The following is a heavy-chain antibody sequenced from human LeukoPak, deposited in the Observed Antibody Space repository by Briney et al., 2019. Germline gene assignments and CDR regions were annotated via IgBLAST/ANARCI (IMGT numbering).Heavy chain of an antibody. Sequence: ASVKVSCKASGGTFSSYAISWVRQAPGQGLEWMGGIILIFGTANYAQKFQGRVTITTDESTSTAYMELSSLRSEDTAVYYCARGGLGTSPKHHDAFDIWGQGTMVTVSS. D-gene: IGHD3-10*01. CDR1: GGTFSSYA. J-gene: IGHJ3*02. CDR3: ARGGLGTSPKHHDAFDI. V-gene: IGHV1-69*05. CDR2: IILIFGTA.